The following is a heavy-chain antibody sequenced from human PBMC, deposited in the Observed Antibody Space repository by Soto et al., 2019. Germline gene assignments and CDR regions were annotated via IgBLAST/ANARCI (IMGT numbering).Heavy chain of an antibody. D-gene: IGHD2-15*01. CDR3: AKENRRGYCSGGICYGYFDY. V-gene: IGHV3-23*01. Sequence: EVQLLESGGGLVQPGGSLRLSCTAAGFTCINYAMSWVRQAPGKGLEWVSTISGSGDSTNYADYVKGQFAISRDNSNNMLYVQMDSMRVEDTAVYYCAKENRRGYCSGGICYGYFDYWGQGTLVTVSS. J-gene: IGHJ4*02. CDR2: ISGSGDST. CDR1: GFTCINYA.